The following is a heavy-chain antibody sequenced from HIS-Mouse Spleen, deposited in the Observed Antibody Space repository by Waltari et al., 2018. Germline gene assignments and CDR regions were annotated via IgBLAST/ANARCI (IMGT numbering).Heavy chain of an antibody. CDR1: GVTFSRYG. J-gene: IGHJ4*02. Sequence: QVQLVESGGGVVQPGRSLRLSCAASGVTFSRYGLHWVRQAPGKGLEWVAVISYDGSNKYYADSVKGRFTISRDNSKNTLYLQMNSLRAEDTAVYYCAKASSGWLDYWGQGTLVTVSS. V-gene: IGHV3-30*18. D-gene: IGHD6-19*01. CDR2: ISYDGSNK. CDR3: AKASSGWLDY.